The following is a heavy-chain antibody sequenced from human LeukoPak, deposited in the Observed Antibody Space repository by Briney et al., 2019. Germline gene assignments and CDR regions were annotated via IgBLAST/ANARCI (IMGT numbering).Heavy chain of an antibody. J-gene: IGHJ4*02. CDR3: ARIGDYVLTD. Sequence: SETLSLTCTVSGASISSHYWSWIRQPPGKGLEWIGYIYYRGSTNYNPSLKSRVSISVDTSKSQFSLKLSSVTAADTAVYYCARIGDYVLTDWGQGTLVTVSS. CDR2: IYYRGST. V-gene: IGHV4-59*11. D-gene: IGHD4-17*01. CDR1: GASISSHY.